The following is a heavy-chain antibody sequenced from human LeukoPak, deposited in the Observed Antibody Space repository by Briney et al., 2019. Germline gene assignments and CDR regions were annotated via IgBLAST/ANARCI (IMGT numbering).Heavy chain of an antibody. J-gene: IGHJ4*02. Sequence: GGSPRLSCAVSGITLSNYGMSWVRQAPGKGPEWVAGISGSGGSAYYADAVKGRFTISRDNPKNTLYLQMNSLRVEDTAVYFCAKRGVVIRVILVGFHKEAYYFDSWGQGALVTVSS. CDR3: AKRGVVIRVILVGFHKEAYYFDS. D-gene: IGHD3-22*01. CDR2: ISGSGGSA. V-gene: IGHV3-23*01. CDR1: GITLSNYG.